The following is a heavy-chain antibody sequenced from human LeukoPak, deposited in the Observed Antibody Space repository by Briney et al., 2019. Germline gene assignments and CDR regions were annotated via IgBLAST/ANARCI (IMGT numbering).Heavy chain of an antibody. CDR2: INHSGST. CDR1: GGSFSGYY. J-gene: IGHJ4*02. V-gene: IGHV4-34*01. D-gene: IGHD2-2*01. Sequence: KASETLSLTCAVYGGSFSGYYWSWIRQPPGKGLEWIGEINHSGSTNYNPSLKSRVTISVDTSKNQFSLKLSSVTAADTAVYYCARRLGTPAAPFDYWGQGTLVTVSS. CDR3: ARRLGTPAAPFDY.